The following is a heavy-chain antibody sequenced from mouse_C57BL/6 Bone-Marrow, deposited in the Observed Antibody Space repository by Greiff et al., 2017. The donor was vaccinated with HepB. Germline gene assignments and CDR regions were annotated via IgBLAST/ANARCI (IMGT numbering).Heavy chain of an antibody. CDR1: GFTFSDYY. CDR2: INYDGSST. D-gene: IGHD1-1*01. J-gene: IGHJ2*01. Sequence: EVMLVESEGGLVQPGSSMKLSCTASGFTFSDYYMAWVRQVPEKGLEWVANINYDGSSTYYLDSLKSRFIISRDNAKNILYLQMSSLKSEDTATYYCARKVYGYFDYWGQGTTLTVSS. CDR3: ARKVYGYFDY. V-gene: IGHV5-16*01.